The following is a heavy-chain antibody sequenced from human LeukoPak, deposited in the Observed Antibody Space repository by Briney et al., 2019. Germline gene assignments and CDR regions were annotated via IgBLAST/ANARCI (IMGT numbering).Heavy chain of an antibody. CDR2: INPKSGRT. CDR3: ARGALYYYDSSGFGNWFDS. CDR1: GYTFSDYY. V-gene: IGHV1-2*02. J-gene: IGHJ5*01. Sequence: ASVKVSCKASGYTFSDYYLHWVRQAPGQGLEWMGWINPKSGRTKYAQKFQGRVTMTRDTSISTAYMELTRLTSDDSATYYCARGALYYYDSSGFGNWFDSWGQGTLVTVSS. D-gene: IGHD3-22*01.